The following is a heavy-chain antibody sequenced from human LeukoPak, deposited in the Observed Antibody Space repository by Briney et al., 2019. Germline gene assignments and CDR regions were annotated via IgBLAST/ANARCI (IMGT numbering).Heavy chain of an antibody. D-gene: IGHD2-2*01. CDR1: GYTFTGYY. Sequence: GASVKVSCKASGYTFTGYYMHWVRQAPGQGLEWMGWINPNSGGTNYAQKFQGRVTMTRDTSISTAYMELSRLRSDDTAVYYCAREDCSSTSCSTGVHHWGQGTLVTVSS. CDR3: AREDCSSTSCSTGVHH. V-gene: IGHV1-2*02. J-gene: IGHJ1*01. CDR2: INPNSGGT.